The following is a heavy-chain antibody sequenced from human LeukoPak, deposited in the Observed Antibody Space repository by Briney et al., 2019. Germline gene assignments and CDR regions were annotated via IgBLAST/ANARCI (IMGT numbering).Heavy chain of an antibody. CDR1: GGSISSYY. D-gene: IGHD3-22*01. CDR2: ISFTGST. CDR3: ASSYYYDSSGYYPYWYFDL. Sequence: SQSLSLTCTVSGGSISSYYWSWVRQPPGKGLEWIGYISFTGSTNYNPSLKSRATISVDTSKSQFSLKLSSFTAADTAVYYCASSYYYDSSGYYPYWYFDLWGRGTVVTVS. V-gene: IGHV4-59*01. J-gene: IGHJ2*01.